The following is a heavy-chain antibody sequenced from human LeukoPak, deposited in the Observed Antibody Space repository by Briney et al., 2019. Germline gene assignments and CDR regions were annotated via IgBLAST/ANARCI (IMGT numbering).Heavy chain of an antibody. CDR3: ARVESPPPKIKLEGVVFDI. Sequence: PGGSLRLSCAASGFTVSSNYMSWVRQAPGKGLEWVSVIYSGGSTYYADSVKGRFTISRDNSKNTLYLQMNSLRAEDTAVYYCARVESPPPKIKLEGVVFDIWGKGTLV. D-gene: IGHD2-8*01. V-gene: IGHV3-66*01. J-gene: IGHJ3*02. CDR2: IYSGGST. CDR1: GFTVSSNY.